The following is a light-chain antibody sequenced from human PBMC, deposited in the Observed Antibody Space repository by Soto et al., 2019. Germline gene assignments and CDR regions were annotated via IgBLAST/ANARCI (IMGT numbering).Light chain of an antibody. CDR1: QGISSY. Sequence: DIQMTQSPSTLPASLGDRVTITCRASQGISSYLAWYQQKPGKAPKLLIYAASTLQSGVPSRFRGSGSGTEFTLTISSLQPEDFETYYCQQLNSYPITFGQGTRLEIK. J-gene: IGKJ5*01. CDR3: QQLNSYPIT. CDR2: AAS. V-gene: IGKV1-9*01.